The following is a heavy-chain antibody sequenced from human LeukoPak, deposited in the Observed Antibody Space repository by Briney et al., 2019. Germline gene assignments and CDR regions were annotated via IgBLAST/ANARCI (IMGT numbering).Heavy chain of an antibody. V-gene: IGHV1-2*02. CDR2: VNPNSGAT. CDR3: ARVNNYYDGRGYLYYFDY. Sequence: ASVKVSCKASGYTFTGYFMHWVRQAPGQGLEWMGWVNPNSGATNYAQNFQGRVTMTRDTSISTAYMELSRLRSDDTAVYYCARVNNYYDGRGYLYYFDYWGQGTLVTVSS. CDR1: GYTFTGYF. J-gene: IGHJ4*02. D-gene: IGHD3-22*01.